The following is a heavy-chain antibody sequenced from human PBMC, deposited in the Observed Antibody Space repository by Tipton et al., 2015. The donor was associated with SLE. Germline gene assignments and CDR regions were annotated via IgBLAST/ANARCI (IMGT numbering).Heavy chain of an antibody. V-gene: IGHV3-21*01. J-gene: IGHJ6*03. CDR2: ISSSSSYI. D-gene: IGHD1-1*01. CDR3: ARGDSNSNYCYYYMDV. Sequence: SLRLSCAASGFTFSSYSMNWVRQAPGKGLEWVSSISSSSSYIYYADSVKGRFTISRDNAKNSLYLQMNSLRAEDTAVYYCARGDSNSNYCYYYMDVWGKGTTVTVSS. CDR1: GFTFSSYS.